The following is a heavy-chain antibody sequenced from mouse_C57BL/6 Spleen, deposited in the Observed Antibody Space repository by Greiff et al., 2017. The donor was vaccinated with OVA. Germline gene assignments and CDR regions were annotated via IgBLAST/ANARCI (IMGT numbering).Heavy chain of an antibody. Sequence: EVQRVESGGGLVQPGGSLSLSCAASGFTFTDYYMSWVRQPPGKALEWLGFIRNKANGYTTEYSASVKGRFTISRDNSQSILYLQMNALRAEDSATYYCARSPLLLRHYYAMDYWGQGTSVTVSS. CDR3: ARSPLLLRHYYAMDY. V-gene: IGHV7-3*01. CDR1: GFTFTDYY. J-gene: IGHJ4*01. D-gene: IGHD1-1*01. CDR2: IRNKANGYTT.